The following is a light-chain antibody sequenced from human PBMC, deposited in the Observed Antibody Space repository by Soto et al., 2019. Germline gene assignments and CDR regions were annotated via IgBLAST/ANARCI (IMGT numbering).Light chain of an antibody. V-gene: IGLV2-8*01. CDR1: SSDIGGYNF. CDR3: SSYGGSNNLL. Sequence: QSVLTQPPSASGSPGQSVTISCTGTSSDIGGYNFVSWYQQHPGKAPKLIIYELTNRPSGVPDRFSGSRSGNTASLTVSGLQADDEAYYYCSSYGGSNNLLFGGGTKLTVL. CDR2: ELT. J-gene: IGLJ2*01.